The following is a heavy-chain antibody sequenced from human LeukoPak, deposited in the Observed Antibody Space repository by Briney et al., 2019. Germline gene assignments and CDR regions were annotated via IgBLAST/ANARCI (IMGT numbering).Heavy chain of an antibody. D-gene: IGHD1-26*01. CDR1: GFTFSSYS. CDR2: ISSSSSYI. V-gene: IGHV3-21*01. J-gene: IGHJ4*02. Sequence: RAGGSLRLSCAASGFTFSSYSMNWVRQAPGKGLEWVSSISSSSSYIYYADSVKGRFTISRDNSKNTLYLQMNSLRAEDTAVYYCAGVKPPVGAIFYWVQGTLVTVSS. CDR3: AGVKPPVGAIFY.